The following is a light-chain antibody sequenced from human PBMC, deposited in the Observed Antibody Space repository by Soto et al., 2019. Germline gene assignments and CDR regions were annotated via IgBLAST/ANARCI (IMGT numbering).Light chain of an antibody. Sequence: QLTQSPSSLSASVGDRVTITCRASQDISNYLAWYQQKPGKVPKLLIYAASTLQSGVPSRFSGSGSGTDFTLTISSLQPEDVATYYCQKYNSAPLTFGGGTKVDIK. J-gene: IGKJ4*01. CDR1: QDISNY. CDR2: AAS. CDR3: QKYNSAPLT. V-gene: IGKV1-27*01.